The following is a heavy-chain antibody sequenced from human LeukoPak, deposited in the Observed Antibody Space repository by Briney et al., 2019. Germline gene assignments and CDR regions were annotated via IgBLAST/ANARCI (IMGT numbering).Heavy chain of an antibody. V-gene: IGHV4-30-4*02. J-gene: IGHJ4*02. CDR2: IHYTGSA. CDR3: ARDLWR. CDR1: GGSISNPDYY. Sequence: ETLSLTCTVSGGSISNPDYYWSWIRLLPGKGLEWIGNIHYTGSAYYNPSITSRATMSVDTSKNQFSLRLTSVSAADTAIYYCARDLWRWGQGTLVTVSS.